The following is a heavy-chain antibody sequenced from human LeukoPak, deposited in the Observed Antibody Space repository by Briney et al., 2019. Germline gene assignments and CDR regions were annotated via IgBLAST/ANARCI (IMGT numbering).Heavy chain of an antibody. CDR1: GGSFSGYY. Sequence: SETLSLTCAVYGGSFSGYYWSWLRQPPGKGLEWIGEINHSGSTNYNPSLKSRVTISVDTSKNQFSLKLSSVTAADTAVYYCASYYDFWSGYNYWGQGTLVTVSS. D-gene: IGHD3-3*01. CDR2: INHSGST. V-gene: IGHV4-34*01. CDR3: ASYYDFWSGYNY. J-gene: IGHJ4*02.